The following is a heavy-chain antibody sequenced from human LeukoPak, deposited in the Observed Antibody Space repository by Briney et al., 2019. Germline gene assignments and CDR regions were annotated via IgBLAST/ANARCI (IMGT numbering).Heavy chain of an antibody. D-gene: IGHD3-22*01. CDR3: ARGHDSSGYYLALYAFDI. V-gene: IGHV4-59*01. Sequence: SSETLYLTCTVSGGSISSYYWSWIRQPPGKGLEWIGYIYYSGSTNYNPSLKSRVTISVDTSKNQFSLKLSSVTAADTAVYYCARGHDSSGYYLALYAFDIWGQGTMVAVSS. CDR1: GGSISSYY. J-gene: IGHJ3*02. CDR2: IYYSGST.